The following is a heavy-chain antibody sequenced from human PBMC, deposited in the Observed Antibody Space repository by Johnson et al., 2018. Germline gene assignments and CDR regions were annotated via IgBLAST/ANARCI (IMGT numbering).Heavy chain of an antibody. CDR2: ISSSSSTI. Sequence: VQLVESGGGLVQPGGSLRLSCAASGFTFSSYSMNWVRQAPGKGLEGVSYISSSSSTIYYADSVKGRFTISRDNAKNSLYLQMNSLRAEDTAVYYCAGDPSTMIVLDYAGKAFDIWGQGTMVTVSS. D-gene: IGHD3-22*01. CDR3: AGDPSTMIVLDYAGKAFDI. CDR1: GFTFSSYS. V-gene: IGHV3-48*01. J-gene: IGHJ3*02.